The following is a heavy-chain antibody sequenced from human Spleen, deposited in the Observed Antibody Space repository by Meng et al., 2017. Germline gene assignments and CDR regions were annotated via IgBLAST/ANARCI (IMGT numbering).Heavy chain of an antibody. D-gene: IGHD1-1*01. V-gene: IGHV4-39*05. CDR2: IGHSGFT. CDR3: VRSSAWVRTGFDP. J-gene: IGHJ5*02. CDR1: GDYIGTGAYY. Sequence: PQPQESGPGLVKPSEAPSLTGGVSGDYIGTGAYYWGWIRQAPGKGLEWIGSIGHSGFTYYAPSVRSRVTVSIDTSKNQFSLKLTSVTAADTAVYFCVRSSAWVRTGFDPWGQGTLVTVSS.